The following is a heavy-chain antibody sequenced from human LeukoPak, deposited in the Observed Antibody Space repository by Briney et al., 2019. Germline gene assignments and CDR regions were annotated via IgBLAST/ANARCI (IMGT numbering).Heavy chain of an antibody. CDR2: ISWNSGSV. J-gene: IGHJ3*02. V-gene: IGHV3-9*01. D-gene: IGHD1-26*01. CDR1: GLTFSTYW. CDR3: AKDRSGNYWGAFDI. Sequence: GGSLRLSCAASGLTFSTYWMHWVRQAPGKGLEWVSGISWNSGSVGYADSVKGRFTISRDNAKNSLYLQMNSLRAEDTALYYCAKDRSGNYWGAFDIWGQGTMVTVSS.